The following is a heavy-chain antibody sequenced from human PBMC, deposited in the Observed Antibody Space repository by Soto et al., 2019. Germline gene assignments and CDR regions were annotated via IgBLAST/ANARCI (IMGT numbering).Heavy chain of an antibody. Sequence: GSSVKISCRSSAYRFTSYWIAWVRRMPGKGLEWMGIIFPGDSDTRYSPSFQGQVTISADRSTSTVFLQWASLKASDTAVYFCARKDKSGYFNWFDRWGQGTLVTVSS. CDR3: ARKDKSGYFNWFDR. J-gene: IGHJ5*02. CDR2: IFPGDSDT. V-gene: IGHV5-51*01. D-gene: IGHD3-22*01. CDR1: AYRFTSYW.